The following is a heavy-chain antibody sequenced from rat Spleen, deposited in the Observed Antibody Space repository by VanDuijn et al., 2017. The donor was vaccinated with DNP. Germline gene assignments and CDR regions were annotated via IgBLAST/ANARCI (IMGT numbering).Heavy chain of an antibody. CDR3: ARSGGYSEGYYYAMDA. J-gene: IGHJ4*01. CDR2: IWSGGSP. V-gene: IGHV2-16*01. D-gene: IGHD1-11*01. Sequence: QVQLKESGPGLVQPSQTLSLTCTVSGFSLTSYGVSWVRQPPGKGLEWIGAIWSGGSPDYNSALKSRLSISRDTSKSQVLLKMNSLQTEDTAMYFCARSGGYSEGYYYAMDAWGQGTSVTVSS. CDR1: GFSLTSYG.